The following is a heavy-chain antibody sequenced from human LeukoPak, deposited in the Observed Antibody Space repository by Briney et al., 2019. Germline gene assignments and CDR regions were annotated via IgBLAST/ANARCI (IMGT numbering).Heavy chain of an antibody. D-gene: IGHD6-19*01. J-gene: IGHJ4*02. Sequence: GGSLRLSCAASGFTFSSYDMHWVRQATGKGLEWVSAIGTAGDTYYPGSVKGRFTISRENAKNSLYLQMNSLRAGDTAVYYCARARYSSGWYPEIDYWGQGTLVTVSS. V-gene: IGHV3-13*01. CDR1: GFTFSSYD. CDR3: ARARYSSGWYPEIDY. CDR2: IGTAGDT.